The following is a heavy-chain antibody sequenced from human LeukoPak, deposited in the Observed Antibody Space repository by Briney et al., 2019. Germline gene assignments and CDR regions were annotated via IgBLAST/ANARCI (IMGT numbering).Heavy chain of an antibody. V-gene: IGHV4-59*12. D-gene: IGHD3-10*01. Sequence: SETLSLTCTVSGGSISSYYWSWIRQPPGKGLEWIGYIYYSGSTNYNPSLKSRVTISVDASKNQFSLKLRSVTAADTAVYYCARGGVHGYGSGSPFDYWGQGTLVTVSS. CDR2: IYYSGST. CDR3: ARGGVHGYGSGSPFDY. J-gene: IGHJ4*02. CDR1: GGSISSYY.